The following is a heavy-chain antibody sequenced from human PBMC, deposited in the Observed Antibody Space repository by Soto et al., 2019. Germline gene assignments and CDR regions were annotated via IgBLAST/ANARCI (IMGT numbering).Heavy chain of an antibody. D-gene: IGHD4-17*01. J-gene: IGHJ5*02. CDR2: IHSTRSP. CDR3: ARSPAYGDYANLDT. Sequence: ETLSLTCTVSGDSVSKYYWNWIRQPAGKGLEWIGRIHSTRSPNYNPSLKSRVTMSVDTSKNQFSLKLNLTSVTAADTAVYYCARSPAYGDYANLDTWGQGTLVTVSS. V-gene: IGHV4-4*07. CDR1: GDSVSKYY.